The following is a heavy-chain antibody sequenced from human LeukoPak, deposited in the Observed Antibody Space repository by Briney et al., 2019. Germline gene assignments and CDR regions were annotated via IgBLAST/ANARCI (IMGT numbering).Heavy chain of an antibody. D-gene: IGHD3-22*01. V-gene: IGHV3-15*01. CDR1: ASEFIFINDL. J-gene: IGHJ4*02. CDR2: IQSKTDGGTT. Sequence: GGSLRLSCAASASEFIFINDLMSGVRQAPGKGLEWYGRIQSKTDGGTTDYAAPVKGRFTISRDDSKNTLYLQMNSLKTEYTAVYYCIPTYYYDSSGYFNSSGGQGTLVTVSA. CDR3: IPTYYYDSSGYFNSS.